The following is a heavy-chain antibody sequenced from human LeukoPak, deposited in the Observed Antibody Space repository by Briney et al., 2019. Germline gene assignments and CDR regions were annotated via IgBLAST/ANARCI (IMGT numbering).Heavy chain of an antibody. CDR2: ISGSGSNA. CDR1: GFTFNTYA. D-gene: IGHD1-1*01. V-gene: IGHV3-23*01. Sequence: GGSLRLSCAASGFTFNTYAMTWVRQAPGMGLEWVSGISGSGSNAYYAGSVKGRFTISRDNSKNTLYLQMDSLRVEDTALYYCAKDLQRRIQLPDYWGQGTLVTVSS. CDR3: AKDLQRRIQLPDY. J-gene: IGHJ4*02.